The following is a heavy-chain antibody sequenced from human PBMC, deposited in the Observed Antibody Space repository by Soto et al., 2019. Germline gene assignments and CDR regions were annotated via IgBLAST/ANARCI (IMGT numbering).Heavy chain of an antibody. J-gene: IGHJ4*02. V-gene: IGHV3-23*01. CDR2: ISGSGGST. D-gene: IGHD1-26*01. CDR1: GLTFSSYA. Sequence: EVQLLESGGGWVQPGGCLRLSCAASGLTFSSYAMRWVRQAPAKGLVLVSAISGSGGSTYYADSVKGGFTTSRDKSKNTLYPQMNSLRAEDTAVYYCARRGSGSYYDYWGPGTLVTVSS. CDR3: ARRGSGSYYDY.